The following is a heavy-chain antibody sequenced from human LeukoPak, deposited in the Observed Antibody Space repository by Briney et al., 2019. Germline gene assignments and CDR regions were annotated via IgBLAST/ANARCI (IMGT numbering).Heavy chain of an antibody. Sequence: SETLSLTCTVSGGSISSSSYYWGWIRQPPGKGLEWIGSIYYSGSTYYNPSLKSRVTISVDTSKNQFSLKLSSVTAADTAVYYCASLTIFGVVMAPDYWGQGTLVTVSS. D-gene: IGHD3-3*01. J-gene: IGHJ4*02. V-gene: IGHV4-39*01. CDR1: GGSISSSSYY. CDR2: IYYSGST. CDR3: ASLTIFGVVMAPDY.